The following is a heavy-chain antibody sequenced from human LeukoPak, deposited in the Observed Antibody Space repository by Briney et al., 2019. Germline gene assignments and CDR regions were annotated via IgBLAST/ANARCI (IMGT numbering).Heavy chain of an antibody. CDR3: ARDPAEADC. Sequence: SGGSLRLSCGASGFTFSAQTMSWVRQAPGKGLEWVSSINGGGNTFYADSVKGRFAISRDNAKNSLYLQMNGLRAEDTAVYYCARDPAEADCWGQGTLVTVSS. V-gene: IGHV3-69-1*01. CDR2: INGGGNT. CDR1: GFTFSAQT. J-gene: IGHJ4*02.